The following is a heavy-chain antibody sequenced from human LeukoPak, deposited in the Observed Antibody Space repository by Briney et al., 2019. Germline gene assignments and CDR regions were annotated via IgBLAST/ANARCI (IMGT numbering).Heavy chain of an antibody. CDR2: IYSGGST. Sequence: PGGSLRLSCAASGFTVSSNYMSWVRQAPGKGLEWVSVIYSGGSTYYADSVKGRFTISRDNSKNTLYLQMNSLRAEDTAVYYCAKRVWGNYRYTDYWGQGTLVTVSS. D-gene: IGHD3-16*02. CDR1: GFTVSSNY. CDR3: AKRVWGNYRYTDY. J-gene: IGHJ4*02. V-gene: IGHV3-53*01.